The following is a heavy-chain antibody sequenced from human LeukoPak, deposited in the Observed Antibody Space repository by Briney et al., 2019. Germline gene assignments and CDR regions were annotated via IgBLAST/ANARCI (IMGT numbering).Heavy chain of an antibody. CDR2: INHSGST. CDR3: ARVGERLGIRSPFDY. Sequence: PSETLSLTCTVSGYSINSGYYWSWIRQPPGKGLEWIGEINHSGSTNYNPSLKSRVTISVDTSKNQFSLKLSSVTAADTAVYYCARVGERLGIRSPFDYWGQGTLVTVSS. D-gene: IGHD3-10*01. J-gene: IGHJ4*02. V-gene: IGHV4-34*01. CDR1: GYSINSGYY.